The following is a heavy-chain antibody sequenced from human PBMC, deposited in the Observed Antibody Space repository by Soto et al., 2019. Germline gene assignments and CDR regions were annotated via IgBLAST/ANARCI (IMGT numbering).Heavy chain of an antibody. CDR2: ISGSGGST. V-gene: IGHV3-23*01. J-gene: IGHJ5*02. D-gene: IGHD2-8*02. Sequence: EVQLLESGGGLVQPGGSLRLSCAASGFTFSSYAMSWVRQAPGKGLEWVSAISGSGGSTYYADSVKGRFTISRDNSKNTLYLQMNSLRAEDTAVYYCAKDGGISFTGGDPNWFDPWGQGTLVTVS. CDR3: AKDGGISFTGGDPNWFDP. CDR1: GFTFSSYA.